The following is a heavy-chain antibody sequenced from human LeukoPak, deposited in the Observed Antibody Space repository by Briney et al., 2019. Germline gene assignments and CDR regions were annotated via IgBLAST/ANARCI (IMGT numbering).Heavy chain of an antibody. D-gene: IGHD3-3*01. CDR1: GGSISSHY. CDR3: ARDRDDFWRGYYDY. V-gene: IGHV4-59*11. J-gene: IGHJ4*02. CDR2: IYYSGST. Sequence: SETLSLTCTVSGGSISSHYWSWIRQPPGKGLEWIGYIYYSGSTNYNPSLKSRVTISVDTSKNQFSLKLSSVTAADTAVYYCARDRDDFWRGYYDYWGQGTLVTVSS.